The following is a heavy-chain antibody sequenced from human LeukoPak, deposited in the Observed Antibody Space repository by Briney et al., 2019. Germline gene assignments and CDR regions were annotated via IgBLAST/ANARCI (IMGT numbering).Heavy chain of an antibody. V-gene: IGHV4-4*02. D-gene: IGHD3-22*01. CDR2: IYHSGST. CDR1: GFSFGNYA. Sequence: GSLRLSCTASGFSFGNYAMSWVRQAPGKGLEWIGEIYHSGSTNYNPSLKSRVTMSVDKSKSQFSLRLSSVTAADTAMYYCARVGQGIGGYYSFDYWGQGTLVTVSS. CDR3: ARVGQGIGGYYSFDY. J-gene: IGHJ4*02.